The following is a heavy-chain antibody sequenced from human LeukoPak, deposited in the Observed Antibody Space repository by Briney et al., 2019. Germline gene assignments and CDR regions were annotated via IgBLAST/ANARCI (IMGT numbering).Heavy chain of an antibody. CDR1: GGSISSSSYY. Sequence: SETLSLTCTVSGGSISSSSYYWTWIRQPPGKGLEWIGEINHSGSANYNPSPRSRVTISVDASKSQFSLRLSSVTAADTAVYYCARLTYSNNWYFRRGLDNWFDPWGQGTLVTVSS. CDR2: INHSGSA. V-gene: IGHV4-39*07. J-gene: IGHJ5*02. CDR3: ARLTYSNNWYFRRGLDNWFDP. D-gene: IGHD6-13*01.